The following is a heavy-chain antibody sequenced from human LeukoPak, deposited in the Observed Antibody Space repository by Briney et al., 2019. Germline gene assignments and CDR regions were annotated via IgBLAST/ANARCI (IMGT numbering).Heavy chain of an antibody. CDR1: GFTFNSYA. CDR2: ISISGGST. V-gene: IGHV3-23*01. D-gene: IGHD1-26*01. CDR3: AKDSSNIMGARLDY. J-gene: IGHJ4*02. Sequence: GGSLRLSCAASGFTFNSYAMSWVRQAPGRGLEWVSGISISGGSTYYADSVKGRFTISKDNSKNTLFLQMNSLRAEDTAVYYCAKDSSNIMGARLDYWGQGTLVTVSS.